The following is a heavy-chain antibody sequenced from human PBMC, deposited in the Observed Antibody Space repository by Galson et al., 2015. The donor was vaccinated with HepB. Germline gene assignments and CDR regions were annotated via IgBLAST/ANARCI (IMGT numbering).Heavy chain of an antibody. V-gene: IGHV3-48*01. J-gene: IGHJ6*02. Sequence: SLRLSCAASGFTFSSYSMNWVRQAPGKGLEWVSYISSSSSTIYYADSVKGRFTISRDTAKNSLYLQMNSLRAEDTAVYYCVMTPYYNGMYVWGQGTTVTVAS. CDR2: ISSSSSTI. CDR3: VMTPYYNGMYV. CDR1: GFTFSSYS.